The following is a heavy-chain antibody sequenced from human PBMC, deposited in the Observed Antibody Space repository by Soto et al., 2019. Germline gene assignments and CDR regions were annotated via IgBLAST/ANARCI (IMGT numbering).Heavy chain of an antibody. D-gene: IGHD1-26*01. CDR2: INPNSGDT. V-gene: IGHV1-2*02. Sequence: ASVKVSCKTSGYTFTAYDLHCVRQAPGQGLEWMGWINPNSGDTNYAQKFQGRVTMTRDTSISTAYMDLTRLTSDDTAVFYCARSSGRFSDFDHWGQGTLVTVSS. CDR1: GYTFTAYD. J-gene: IGHJ4*02. CDR3: ARSSGRFSDFDH.